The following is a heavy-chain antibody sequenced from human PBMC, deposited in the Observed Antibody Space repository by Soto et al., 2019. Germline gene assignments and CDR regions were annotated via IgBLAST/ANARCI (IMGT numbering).Heavy chain of an antibody. CDR1: GYTFTTYG. CDR3: ARGDSGWGWFDP. J-gene: IGHJ5*02. Sequence: QVRLVQSGAEVKKPGASVKVSCKASGYTFTTYGITWVRQAPGQGLEWMGWSSADNDNPNYEQKLQGRVTMTTDTYTSPSYLELRSLRSDDTAVYYCARGDSGWGWFDPWGQGTLVTVS. V-gene: IGHV1-18*01. D-gene: IGHD6-19*01. CDR2: SSADNDNP.